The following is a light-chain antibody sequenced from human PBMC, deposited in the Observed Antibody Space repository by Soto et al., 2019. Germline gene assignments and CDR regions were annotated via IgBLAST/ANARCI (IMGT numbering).Light chain of an antibody. CDR1: QAISSW. CDR2: DTS. Sequence: DIQLTQSPSSVSASVGDRVTITCRASQAISSWLAWYQQKPGKAPKLLIYDTSILQTGVPSRFSGSGSGTDFTLTIRSLQPEDFATFYCQQADSLPLTFGGGTKVEIK. V-gene: IGKV1-12*01. CDR3: QQADSLPLT. J-gene: IGKJ4*01.